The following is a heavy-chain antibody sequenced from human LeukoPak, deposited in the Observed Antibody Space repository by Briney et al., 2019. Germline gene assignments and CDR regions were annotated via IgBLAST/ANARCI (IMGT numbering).Heavy chain of an antibody. CDR1: GGSISSYY. J-gene: IGHJ6*04. CDR2: IYYSGST. V-gene: IGHV4-59*01. CDR3: ARVRGYSYNADV. D-gene: IGHD5-18*01. Sequence: SETLSLTCTVSGGSISSYYWSWIRQPPGKGLEWIGYIYYSGSTNYNPSLKSRVTISVDTSKNQFSLKLSSVTAADTAVYYCARVRGYSYNADVWGKGTTVTVSS.